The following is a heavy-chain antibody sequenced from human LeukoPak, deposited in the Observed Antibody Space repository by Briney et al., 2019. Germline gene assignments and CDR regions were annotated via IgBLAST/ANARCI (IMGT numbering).Heavy chain of an antibody. D-gene: IGHD2-21*01. Sequence: TSETLSLTCTVSGGSISSSSYYWGWIRQPPGKGLEWIGSIYYSGSTYYNPSLKSRVTISVDTSKNQFSLKLNSVTAADTAVYYCARHHIKTGAFDIWGQGTMVTVSS. V-gene: IGHV4-39*01. J-gene: IGHJ3*02. CDR2: IYYSGST. CDR1: GGSISSSSYY. CDR3: ARHHIKTGAFDI.